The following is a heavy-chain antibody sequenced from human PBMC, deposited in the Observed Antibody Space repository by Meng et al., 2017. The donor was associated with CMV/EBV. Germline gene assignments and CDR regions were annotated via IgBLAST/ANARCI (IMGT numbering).Heavy chain of an antibody. D-gene: IGHD3-3*01. CDR2: ISWNSGSI. V-gene: IGHV3-9*01. J-gene: IGHJ3*02. Sequence: SLKISCAASGFTFDDYAMHWVRQAPGKGLEWVSGISWNSGSIGYADSVKGRFTISRDNARNSLYLQMNSLRAEDTALYYCAKDIRGRFLEWLPSAGRAFDIWGQGTMVTVS. CDR1: GFTFDDYA. CDR3: AKDIRGRFLEWLPSAGRAFDI.